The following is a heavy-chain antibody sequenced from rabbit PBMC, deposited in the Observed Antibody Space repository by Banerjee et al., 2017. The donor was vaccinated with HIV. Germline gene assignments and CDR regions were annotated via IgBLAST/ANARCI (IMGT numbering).Heavy chain of an antibody. CDR1: GSDISSYYY. CDR2: INTSSGNT. J-gene: IGHJ4*01. V-gene: IGHV1S40*01. CDR3: ARDLAGVTGWNFGL. Sequence: QSLEESGGDLVKPGASLTLTCTASGSDISSYYYIYWVRQAPGKGLEWIACINTSSGNTVYASWARGRFTISKTSSTTVTLQMTSLTAADTATYFCARDLAGVTGWNFGLWGPGTLVTVS. D-gene: IGHD4-1*01.